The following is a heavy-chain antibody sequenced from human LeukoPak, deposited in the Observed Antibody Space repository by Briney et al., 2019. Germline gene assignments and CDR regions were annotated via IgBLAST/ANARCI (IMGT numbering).Heavy chain of an antibody. CDR3: ARANCSSTSCYLGAFDI. CDR1: GYTFTSYG. V-gene: IGHV1-18*01. D-gene: IGHD2-2*01. CDR2: ISAYNGNT. Sequence: ASVKVSCKASGYTFTSYGISWVRQAPGQGLEWMGWISAYNGNTSYAQKFQGRVTMTRDASTSTVYMELSSLRSEDTAVYYCARANCSSTSCYLGAFDIWGQGTMVTVSS. J-gene: IGHJ3*02.